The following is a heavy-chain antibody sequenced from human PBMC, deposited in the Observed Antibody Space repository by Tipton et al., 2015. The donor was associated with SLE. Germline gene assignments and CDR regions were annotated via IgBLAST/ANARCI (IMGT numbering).Heavy chain of an antibody. V-gene: IGHV4-34*01. Sequence: TLSLTCAAYGGSFSGYYWSWIRQPPGRGLEWIGEIDHSGSTNYNPSLKSRVTISVDTSKNQFSLKLSSVTAADTAVYYCARGPGAFDYWGQGTLVTVSS. CDR2: IDHSGST. D-gene: IGHD3-10*01. CDR3: ARGPGAFDY. J-gene: IGHJ4*02. CDR1: GGSFSGYY.